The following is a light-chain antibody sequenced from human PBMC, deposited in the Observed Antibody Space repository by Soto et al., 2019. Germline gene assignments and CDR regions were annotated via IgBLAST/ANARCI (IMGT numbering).Light chain of an antibody. V-gene: IGKV1-33*01. CDR1: QSISSY. CDR3: QQYDNLPRT. Sequence: DIPMTQYPSSLSVSFGDRLTITCRASQSISSYLNWYQHKPGKAPKLLIYDASNLETGVPSRFSGSGSGTDFTFTISSLQPEDIATYYCQQYDNLPRTFGGGTKVDIK. J-gene: IGKJ4*01. CDR2: DAS.